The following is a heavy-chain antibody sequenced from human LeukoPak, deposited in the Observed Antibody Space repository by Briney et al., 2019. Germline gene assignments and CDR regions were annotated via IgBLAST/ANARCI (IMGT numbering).Heavy chain of an antibody. J-gene: IGHJ6*02. CDR2: ISGDGYYT. Sequence: PGGSLRLSCAASGFAFDDYAMHWVRQAPGKGLEWISLISGDGYYTYYGDSVKGRFTISRDNSKNSLYLQLNSLRTEDTALYYCAKFLRYFDSSSAGYYYYGMDVWGQGTTVTVSS. CDR3: AKFLRYFDSSSAGYYYYGMDV. V-gene: IGHV3-43*02. D-gene: IGHD3-9*01. CDR1: GFAFDDYA.